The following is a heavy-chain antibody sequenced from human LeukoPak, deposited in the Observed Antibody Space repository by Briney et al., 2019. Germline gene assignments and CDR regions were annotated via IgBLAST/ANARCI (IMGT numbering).Heavy chain of an antibody. CDR3: ARDLSGVTGYTYGRGIDY. J-gene: IGHJ4*02. Sequence: GGSLRLSCAASGFTFSDYYMSWIRQAPGKGLEWVANIKKDGSEKYYVDSVKGRFTISRDNAKTSLYLQMNSLRAEDTAVYYCARDLSGVTGYTYGRGIDYWGQGTLVTVSS. D-gene: IGHD5-18*01. V-gene: IGHV3-7*01. CDR2: IKKDGSEK. CDR1: GFTFSDYY.